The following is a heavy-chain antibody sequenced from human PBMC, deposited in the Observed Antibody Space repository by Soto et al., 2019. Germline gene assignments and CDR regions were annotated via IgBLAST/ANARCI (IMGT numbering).Heavy chain of an antibody. J-gene: IGHJ4*02. CDR2: ISGSGGST. CDR3: AKSGGYNYGYQETDY. V-gene: IGHV3-23*01. D-gene: IGHD5-18*01. CDR1: GFTFSSYA. Sequence: PGGSLRLSCAASGFTFSSYAMSWVRQAPGKGLEWVSAISGSGGSTYYADSVKGRFTISRDNSKNTLYLQMNSLRAEDTAVYYYAKSGGYNYGYQETDYWGQGTLVTVSS.